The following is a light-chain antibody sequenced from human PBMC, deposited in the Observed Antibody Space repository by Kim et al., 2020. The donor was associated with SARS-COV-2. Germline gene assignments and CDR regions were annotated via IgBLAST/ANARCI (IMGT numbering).Light chain of an antibody. CDR3: MQGTHWPFT. Sequence: QAAISCRSSQSLVYSDGNIYLNWLHQRPGKSPRGLIYKVSNRDSGVPDRFSGSGSGTDFTLQIIRVEAEDVGVYYCMQGTHWPFTFGPGTKVDIK. J-gene: IGKJ3*01. CDR1: QSLVYSDGNIY. V-gene: IGKV2-30*01. CDR2: KVS.